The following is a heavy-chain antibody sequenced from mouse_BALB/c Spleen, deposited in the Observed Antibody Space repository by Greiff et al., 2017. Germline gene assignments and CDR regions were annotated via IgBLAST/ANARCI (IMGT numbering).Heavy chain of an antibody. Sequence: QVQLQQSAAELARPGASVKMSCKASGYTFTSYTMHWVKQRPGQGLEWIGYINPSSGYTEYNQKFKDKTTLTADKSSSTAYMQLSSLTSEDSAVYYCARSMIRRIYAMDYWGQGTSVTVSS. CDR1: GYTFTSYT. V-gene: IGHV1-4*02. J-gene: IGHJ4*01. CDR3: ARSMIRRIYAMDY. D-gene: IGHD2-4*01. CDR2: INPSSGYT.